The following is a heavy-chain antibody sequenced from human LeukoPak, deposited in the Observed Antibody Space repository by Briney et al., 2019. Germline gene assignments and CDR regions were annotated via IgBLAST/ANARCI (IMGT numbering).Heavy chain of an antibody. D-gene: IGHD2-15*01. J-gene: IGHJ6*01. Sequence: SETLSLTCAVYGVSFTNYYWSWFRQPPGKGLEWIGEINHSGGTNYNASLKSRATISLDTSKNQFFLRLRSVTAADTAVYYCARLLPLQGGDVWGQGTTVTVSS. CDR2: INHSGGT. CDR1: GVSFTNYY. CDR3: ARLLPLQGGDV. V-gene: IGHV4-34*01.